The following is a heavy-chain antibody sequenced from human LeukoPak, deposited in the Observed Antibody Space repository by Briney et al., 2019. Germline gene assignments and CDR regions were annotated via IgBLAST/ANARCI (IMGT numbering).Heavy chain of an antibody. CDR3: ARDPGYSSSWYWFDP. CDR2: IYYSGST. V-gene: IGHV4-59*01. J-gene: IGHJ5*02. D-gene: IGHD6-13*01. CDR1: GGSISSYY. Sequence: PSETLSLTCTVSGGSISSYYWSWIRQPPGKGLEWMGYIYYSGSTNYNPSLKSRVTISVDTSKNQFSLKLSSVTAADTAVYYCARDPGYSSSWYWFDPWGQGTLVTVSS.